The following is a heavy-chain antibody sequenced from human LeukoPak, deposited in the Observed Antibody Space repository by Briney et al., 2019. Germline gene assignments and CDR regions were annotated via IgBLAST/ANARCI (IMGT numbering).Heavy chain of an antibody. D-gene: IGHD5-24*01. V-gene: IGHV4-34*01. J-gene: IGHJ6*03. CDR1: GGSFSGYY. CDR3: VRWLQSYYYYYMDV. Sequence: SETLSLTCAVYGGSFSGYYWSWIRQPPGKGLEWIGEINHSGSTNYNPSLKSRVTISVDTSKNQFSLKLSSVTAADTAVYYCVRWLQSYYYYYMDVWGKGTTVTVSS. CDR2: INHSGST.